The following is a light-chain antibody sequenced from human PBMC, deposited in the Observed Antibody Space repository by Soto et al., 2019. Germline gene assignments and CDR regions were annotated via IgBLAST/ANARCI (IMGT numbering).Light chain of an antibody. CDR2: GVT. V-gene: IGLV2-14*03. CDR1: SSDIGGHDD. CDR3: CSDTSDLTPYV. Sequence: CVLSQPAPMSASPRQSVTISSNGTSSDIGGHDDVSWYQQHPGKVLIRLIYGVTDRPSRVSNRFSGSKSGNVACLTISGLQAEDEADYYCCSDTSDLTPYVFGAGTKVTVL. J-gene: IGLJ1*01.